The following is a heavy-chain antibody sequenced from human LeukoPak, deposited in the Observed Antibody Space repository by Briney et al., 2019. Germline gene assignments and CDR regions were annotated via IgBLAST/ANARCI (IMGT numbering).Heavy chain of an antibody. CDR3: ARDAPGDHSPGFDY. CDR1: GDSVSSNSAA. J-gene: IGHJ4*02. V-gene: IGHV6-1*01. D-gene: IGHD7-27*01. CDR2: TYYRSKWYN. Sequence: SQTFSLTCAISGDSVSSNSAAWNWIRQSPSRGLEWLGRTYYRSKWYNDYAVSVKSRITINPDTSKNQFPLQLNSVTPEDTAVYYCARDAPGDHSPGFDYWGQGTLVTVSS.